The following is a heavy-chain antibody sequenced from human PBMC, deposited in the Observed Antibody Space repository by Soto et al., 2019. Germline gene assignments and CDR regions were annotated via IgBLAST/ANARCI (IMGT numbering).Heavy chain of an antibody. Sequence: ASVKVYCKASGYTFTSYYMHWVRQAPGQGLEWMGIINPSGGSTSYAQKYQGRVTMTRDTSTSTVYMELSSLRSEDTAVYYCARSSSEGFFDYWGQGTLVTVSS. V-gene: IGHV1-46*03. J-gene: IGHJ4*02. D-gene: IGHD6-6*01. CDR2: INPSGGST. CDR3: ARSSSEGFFDY. CDR1: GYTFTSYY.